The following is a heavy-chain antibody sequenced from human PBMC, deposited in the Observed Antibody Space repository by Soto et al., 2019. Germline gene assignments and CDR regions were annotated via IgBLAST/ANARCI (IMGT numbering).Heavy chain of an antibody. D-gene: IGHD6-13*01. CDR1: GFIFSGTT. Sequence: EVQLVESGGDLVQPGGSLKLSCAASGFIFSGTTIHWVHQASGEGLEWVGRIRGRADNYATGYAASVKGRFTISRDDSKKTAYLQMNSLKTEDTAVYFCTRAPDGNNADYWGQGTLVTVSS. V-gene: IGHV3-73*02. CDR3: TRAPDGNNADY. CDR2: IRGRADNYAT. J-gene: IGHJ4*02.